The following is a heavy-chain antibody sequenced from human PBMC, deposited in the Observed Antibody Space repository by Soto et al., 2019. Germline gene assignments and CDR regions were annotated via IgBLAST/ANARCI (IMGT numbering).Heavy chain of an antibody. CDR2: ISSTTNYI. J-gene: IGHJ4*02. CDR1: GVTFTMFS. Sequence: WGSMLLPCSASGVTFTMFSMHWVRQAPGKGLEWVSSISSTTNYIYYGDSMKGRFTISRDNAKNSLYLEMNSLRTEDTAVYYCARESEDLTSNFDYWGQGNLVTVSS. CDR3: ARESEDLTSNFDY. V-gene: IGHV3-21*06.